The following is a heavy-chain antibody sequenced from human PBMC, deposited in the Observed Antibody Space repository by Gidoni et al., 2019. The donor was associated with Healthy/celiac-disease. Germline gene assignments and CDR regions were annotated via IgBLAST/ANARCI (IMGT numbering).Heavy chain of an antibody. V-gene: IGHV4-59*01. CDR3: ARRLAYYDILTGYLPGGMDV. CDR2: IYYSGST. Sequence: QVQLQESGPGLVKPSETLSLTCTVSGGSISSYYWSWIRQPPGKGLEWIGYIYYSGSTNYNPSLKSRVTISVDTSKNQFSLKLSSVTAADTAVYYCARRLAYYDILTGYLPGGMDVWGQGTTVTVSS. D-gene: IGHD3-9*01. J-gene: IGHJ6*02. CDR1: GGSISSYY.